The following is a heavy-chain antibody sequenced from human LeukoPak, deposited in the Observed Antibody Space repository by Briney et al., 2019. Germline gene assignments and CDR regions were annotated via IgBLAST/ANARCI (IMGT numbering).Heavy chain of an antibody. V-gene: IGHV1-2*02. D-gene: IGHD1-1*01. CDR3: ATATVTHSRDP. J-gene: IGHJ5*02. CDR2: INPYSGAL. Sequence: ASVKVSCQTYGYTFSDFYLNWVRQAPGQGLEWMGWINPYSGALISAQSLQGRLTMTWDTSTGTAYMELTRLTSDDTAVYYCATATVTHSRDPWGQGTLVTVSS. CDR1: GYTFSDFY.